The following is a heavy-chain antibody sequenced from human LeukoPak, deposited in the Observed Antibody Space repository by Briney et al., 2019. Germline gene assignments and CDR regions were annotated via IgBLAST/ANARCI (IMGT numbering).Heavy chain of an antibody. D-gene: IGHD3-22*01. Sequence: PGGSLRLSCAASGFTFDDYGMSWVRQVPEKGLEWVAAINWHGGTTGYAGSVKGRFTISRDNAKNSLYLHMNSLRGEDTAFYYCARASVSSAYHFDPQYYFDFWGQGSLVTVSS. CDR3: ARASVSSAYHFDPQYYFDF. V-gene: IGHV3-20*04. CDR2: INWHGGTT. CDR1: GFTFDDYG. J-gene: IGHJ4*02.